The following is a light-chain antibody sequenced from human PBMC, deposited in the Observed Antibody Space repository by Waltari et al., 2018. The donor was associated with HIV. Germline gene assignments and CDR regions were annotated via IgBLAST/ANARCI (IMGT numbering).Light chain of an antibody. CDR1: RSDVGGYYS. CDR3: CSYAGTYTYVL. Sequence: QSALTQPRSVSGSPGQSVTISCTGTRSDVGGYYSVSWYLKHPGKVPKLIIYEVIKRPSGVPDRFSGSKSGNTASLTISGLQTEDEADYFCCSYAGTYTYVLFGGGTKLTVL. V-gene: IGLV2-11*01. J-gene: IGLJ3*02. CDR2: EVI.